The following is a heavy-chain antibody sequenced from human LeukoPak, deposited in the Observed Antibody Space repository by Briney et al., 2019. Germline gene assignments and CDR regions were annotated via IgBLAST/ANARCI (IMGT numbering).Heavy chain of an antibody. J-gene: IGHJ6*03. CDR2: FYSSGST. CDR1: GLTVSSNY. CDR3: ARLEKKSYYYMDV. Sequence: RGSLRLSCAVSGLTVSSNYMGWVRQAPGKGLEWVSVFYSSGSTYYADSVKGRFTISRDNSENTLFLQMNTLRAEDTAVYYCARLEKKSYYYMDVWVKGTTVTVSS. D-gene: IGHD1-1*01. V-gene: IGHV3-53*01.